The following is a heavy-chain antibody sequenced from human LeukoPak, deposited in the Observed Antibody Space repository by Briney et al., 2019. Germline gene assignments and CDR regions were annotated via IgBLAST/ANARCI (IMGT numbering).Heavy chain of an antibody. J-gene: IGHJ6*03. D-gene: IGHD2-2*01. CDR2: IRSKANSYAT. V-gene: IGHV3-73*01. CDR3: TSPKGYCSSTSCRRQDYYYSMDV. CDR1: GFTFSGSA. Sequence: GGSLRLSCAASGFTFSGSAMHWVREAAGKGLGWVGRIRSKANSYATAYAASVKGRFTISRDDSKNTAYLQMNSLKTEDTAVYYCTSPKGYCSSTSCRRQDYYYSMDVWGKGTTVTVSS.